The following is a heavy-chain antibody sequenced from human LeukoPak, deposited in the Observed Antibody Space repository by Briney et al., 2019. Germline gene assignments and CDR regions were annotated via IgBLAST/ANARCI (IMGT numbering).Heavy chain of an antibody. CDR2: IFSSGIT. J-gene: IGHJ3*02. D-gene: IGHD4-23*01. CDR3: ARDYGGHSEAFDI. V-gene: IGHV4-4*07. CDR1: GGSISSYY. Sequence: SETLSLTCTVSGGSISSYYWSWIRQPAGKGLEWIGRIFSSGITKYNPSLKSRVTISVDTSKNQFSLKLSSVTAADTAVYYCARDYGGHSEAFDIWGQGTMVTVSS.